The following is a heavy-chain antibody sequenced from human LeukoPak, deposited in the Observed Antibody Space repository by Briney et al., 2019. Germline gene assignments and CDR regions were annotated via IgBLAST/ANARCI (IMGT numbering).Heavy chain of an antibody. V-gene: IGHV4-59*01. CDR1: GGSISSYY. J-gene: IGHJ2*01. CDR2: IYYSGST. CDR3: ARDSFWSGSLRSWCFDL. Sequence: SETLSLTCTDSGGSISSYYWSWIRQPPGKGLEWIGYIYYSGSTNYNPSLKSRVTISVDTSKNQFSLKLSSVTAADTAEYYCARDSFWSGSLRSWCFDLWGRGTLVTVSS. D-gene: IGHD3-3*01.